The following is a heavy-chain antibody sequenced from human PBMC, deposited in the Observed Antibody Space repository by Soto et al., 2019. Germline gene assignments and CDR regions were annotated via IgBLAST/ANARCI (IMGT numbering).Heavy chain of an antibody. CDR2: INLRGGTT. CDR3: ARGPDASDVSRWDH. Sequence: QVQLVQSGPEVRKPGASVRLSCATSGYNFNQYYIHWVRQAPGQGLEWMGIINLRGGTTEYAHKFRGRVTVTGDTSTRTAYMELSSLRSEDTAVYFCARGPDASDVSRWDHWGQGTLITVSS. D-gene: IGHD1-26*01. J-gene: IGHJ4*02. V-gene: IGHV1-46*02. CDR1: GYNFNQYY.